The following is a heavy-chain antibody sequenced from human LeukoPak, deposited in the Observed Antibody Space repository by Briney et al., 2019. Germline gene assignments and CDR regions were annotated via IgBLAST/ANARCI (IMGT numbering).Heavy chain of an antibody. CDR1: GYTFRNYG. D-gene: IGHD3-10*01. CDR2: ISDYNSDYNDNI. CDR3: ATDQGQFGDPSFDY. J-gene: IGHJ4*02. V-gene: IGHV1-18*01. Sequence: ASVKVSCKASGYTFRNYGINWVRQAPGQRLQWMGWISDYNSDYNDNIKYEQKFQGRVTMTRDTSISTAYMELSRLRSDDTAVYYCATDQGQFGDPSFDYWGQGTLVTVS.